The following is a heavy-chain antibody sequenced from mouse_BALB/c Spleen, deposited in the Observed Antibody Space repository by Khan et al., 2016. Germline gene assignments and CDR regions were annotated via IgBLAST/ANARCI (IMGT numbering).Heavy chain of an antibody. J-gene: IGHJ2*01. CDR2: ILPGSGST. CDR1: GYTFSSYW. Sequence: QVQLQQPGAELMKPGASVKISCTATGYTFSSYWIEWVKQSPGHGLEWIGEILPGSGSTNYNEKFKGKATITADTSSNTAYMQISSLTAEDSAVCDCAKARSYDEDYWGQGTTLTVSS. V-gene: IGHV1-9*01. CDR3: AKARSYDEDY. D-gene: IGHD1-1*01.